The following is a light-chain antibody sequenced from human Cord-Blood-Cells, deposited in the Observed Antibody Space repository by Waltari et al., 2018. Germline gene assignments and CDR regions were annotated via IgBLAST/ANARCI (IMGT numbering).Light chain of an antibody. CDR3: QQSYSTPCT. V-gene: IGKV1-39*01. J-gene: IGKJ3*01. CDR1: QTISSY. Sequence: DIQMTPSPCSLSASVVDRSTITCRARQTISSYLNWYKSKPGKAPKLLIYAASSLQSGVPSRLSGSGSGTDFTLTISSLQPEDFATYDCQQSYSTPCTFGPGTKVDIK. CDR2: AAS.